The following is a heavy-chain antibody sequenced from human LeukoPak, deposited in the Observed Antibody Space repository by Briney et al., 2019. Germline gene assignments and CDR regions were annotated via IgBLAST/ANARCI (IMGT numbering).Heavy chain of an antibody. J-gene: IGHJ5*02. CDR3: AREIAAAGTNWFDP. CDR1: GGSISSHY. V-gene: IGHV4-59*11. CDR2: IYYSGST. D-gene: IGHD6-13*01. Sequence: SETLSLTCTVSGGSISSHYWSWIRQPPGKGLEWIGYIYYSGSTNYNPPLKSRVTISVDTSKNQFSLKLSSVTAADTAVYYCAREIAAAGTNWFDPWGQGTLVTVSS.